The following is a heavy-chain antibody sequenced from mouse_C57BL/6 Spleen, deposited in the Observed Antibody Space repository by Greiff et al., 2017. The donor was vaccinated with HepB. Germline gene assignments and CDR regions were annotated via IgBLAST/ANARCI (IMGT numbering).Heavy chain of an antibody. J-gene: IGHJ1*03. Sequence: QVQLQQSGAELVKPGASVKISCKASGYAFSSYWMNWVKQRPGKGLEWIGQIYPGDGDTNYNGKFKGKATLTADKSSSTAYMQLSSLTSEDSAVYFCARDYYDYDRWYFDVWGTGTTVTVSS. CDR2: IYPGDGDT. CDR1: GYAFSSYW. CDR3: ARDYYDYDRWYFDV. V-gene: IGHV1-80*01. D-gene: IGHD2-4*01.